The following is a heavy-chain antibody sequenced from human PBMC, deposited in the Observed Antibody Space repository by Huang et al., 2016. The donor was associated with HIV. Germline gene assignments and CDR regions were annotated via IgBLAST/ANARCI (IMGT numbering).Heavy chain of an antibody. Sequence: ELQLVESGGGFVQPGGSLRLSCAASGYTLRDHWMHWVRQAPGKGRVWVSSMNREGRSTTYADSVKGRVTISRDNAKNTLYLQMKGLRVEGTAVYYCTRVAAGDWYFDLWGRGTLVTVSA. CDR1: GYTLRDHW. CDR3: TRVAAGDWYFDL. V-gene: IGHV3-74*01. CDR2: MNREGRST. J-gene: IGHJ2*01. D-gene: IGHD3-10*01.